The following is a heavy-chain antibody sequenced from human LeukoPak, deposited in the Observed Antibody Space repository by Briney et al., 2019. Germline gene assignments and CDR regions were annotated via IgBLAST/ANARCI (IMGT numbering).Heavy chain of an antibody. J-gene: IGHJ1*01. Sequence: PGGSLRLSCAASGFTFSSYAMHWVRQAPGKGLEWVSSISSSSSYIYYADSVKGRFTISRDNAKNSLYLQMNSLRAEDTAVYYCATYNSANAREFQYWGQGTLVTVPS. V-gene: IGHV3-21*01. CDR1: GFTFSSYA. D-gene: IGHD2/OR15-2a*01. CDR2: ISSSSSYI. CDR3: ATYNSANAREFQY.